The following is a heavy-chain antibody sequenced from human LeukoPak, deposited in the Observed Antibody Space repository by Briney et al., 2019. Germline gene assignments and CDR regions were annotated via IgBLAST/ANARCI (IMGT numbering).Heavy chain of an antibody. Sequence: GGSLRLSCAASGFTFSSYWMHWVRQAPGKGLVWVSRINTDGSSTSYADSVKGRFTISRDNSKNTLYLQMSSLRVEDTAVYYCTRDTPGIAASVSGGWGQGTLVTVSS. D-gene: IGHD6-13*01. CDR3: TRDTPGIAASVSGG. CDR2: INTDGSST. J-gene: IGHJ4*02. CDR1: GFTFSSYW. V-gene: IGHV3-74*01.